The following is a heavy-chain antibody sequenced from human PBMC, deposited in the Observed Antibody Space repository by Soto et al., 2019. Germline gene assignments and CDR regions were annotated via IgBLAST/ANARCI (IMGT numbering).Heavy chain of an antibody. CDR3: ARTDYGDHGYFDY. V-gene: IGHV3-66*01. Sequence: EVQLVESGGGLVQPGGSLRLSCAASKFTVSSNYMSWVRQAPGKGLEWVSVIYSGGSTYYADSVKGRFTISRDNSKNTLYLQMNSLRAEDTAVYYCARTDYGDHGYFDYWGQGTLVTVPS. D-gene: IGHD4-17*01. CDR1: KFTVSSNY. J-gene: IGHJ4*02. CDR2: IYSGGST.